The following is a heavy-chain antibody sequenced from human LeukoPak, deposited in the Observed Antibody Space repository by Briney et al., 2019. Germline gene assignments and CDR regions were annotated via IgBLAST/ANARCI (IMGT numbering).Heavy chain of an antibody. J-gene: IGHJ5*02. Sequence: GGSLRLSCAASGFTFSSYAMSWVRQAPGKGLEWVSAISGSDGSTYYADSVKGRFTISRDNSKNTLYLQMNSLRAEDTAVYYCAKDGSSWYGGWFDPWGQGTLVTVSS. CDR1: GFTFSSYA. CDR2: ISGSDGST. D-gene: IGHD6-13*01. V-gene: IGHV3-23*01. CDR3: AKDGSSWYGGWFDP.